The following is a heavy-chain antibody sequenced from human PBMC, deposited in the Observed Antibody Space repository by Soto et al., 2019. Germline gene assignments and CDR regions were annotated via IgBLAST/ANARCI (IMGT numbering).Heavy chain of an antibody. CDR3: ARDYGDYNWFDP. Sequence: QVHLQESGPGLVKPSQTLSLTCTVSGGSISSGDYYWSWIRQPPGKGLEWIGYIYYSGSTYSRGSTYYNPSLKSRVTISVDTSKNQCSLKLNSVTAADTAVYYCARDYGDYNWFDPWGQGTLVTVSS. CDR2: IYYSGSTYSRGST. D-gene: IGHD4-17*01. V-gene: IGHV4-30-4*01. CDR1: GGSISSGDYY. J-gene: IGHJ5*02.